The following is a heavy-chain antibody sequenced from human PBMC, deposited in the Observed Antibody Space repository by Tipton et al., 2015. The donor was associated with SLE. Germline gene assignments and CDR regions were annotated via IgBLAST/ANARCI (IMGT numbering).Heavy chain of an antibody. CDR3: ARYTGSFDY. Sequence: GLVKPSETLSLTCTVSGGSISSYYWSWIRQPPGKGLEWIASIYYSGTTYYNPSLKSRVTISADMSKNQFSLRVPSLTAADTAVYYCARYTGSFDYWGQGTLVTVSS. J-gene: IGHJ4*02. D-gene: IGHD2-2*02. CDR1: GGSISSYY. V-gene: IGHV4-59*04. CDR2: IYYSGTT.